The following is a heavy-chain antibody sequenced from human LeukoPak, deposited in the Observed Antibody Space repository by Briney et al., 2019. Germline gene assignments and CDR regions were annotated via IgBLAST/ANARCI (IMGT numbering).Heavy chain of an antibody. CDR3: ARGANWNPPGP. V-gene: IGHV1-2*02. J-gene: IGHJ5*02. Sequence: GASVKVSCKASGYTFTAYYMHWVRQAPGQGLEWMGWTNPNSGATNYAQQFQGRVTMTSDTSINTAYLELSRLRFDDTAVYYCARGANWNPPGPWGQGTLVTVSS. CDR1: GYTFTAYY. CDR2: TNPNSGAT. D-gene: IGHD1-1*01.